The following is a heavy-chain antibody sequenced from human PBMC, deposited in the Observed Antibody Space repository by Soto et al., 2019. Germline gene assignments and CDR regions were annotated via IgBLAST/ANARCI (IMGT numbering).Heavy chain of an antibody. Sequence: SETLSLTCAVYGGFVSSGSYYWSWIRQPPGKGLEWIGEMSHSGGTHFNPSLKSRVTISVDTSKNQFSLRMSSVTAADTALYYCARVERGTVTTVVDAFDIWGPGTMVTLSS. CDR3: ARVERGTVTTVVDAFDI. V-gene: IGHV4-34*01. CDR2: MSHSGGT. J-gene: IGHJ3*02. D-gene: IGHD1-1*01. CDR1: GGFVSSGSYY.